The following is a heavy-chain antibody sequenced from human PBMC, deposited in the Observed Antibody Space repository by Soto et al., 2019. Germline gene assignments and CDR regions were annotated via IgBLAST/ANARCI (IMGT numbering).Heavy chain of an antibody. J-gene: IGHJ6*02. Sequence: EVQLLEAGGGLVQPGGSLRLSCAASGFTFSSSGMSWVRQAAGQGLEWVSGISGRGASTYYPDNVKGRFIVSRDNAENTLYLQINSLTTEDTATYYCTRIAKMVRGVKLGMDVWGQGTTVTVS. CDR3: TRIAKMVRGVKLGMDV. CDR2: ISGRGAST. D-gene: IGHD3-10*01. V-gene: IGHV3-23*01. CDR1: GFTFSSSG.